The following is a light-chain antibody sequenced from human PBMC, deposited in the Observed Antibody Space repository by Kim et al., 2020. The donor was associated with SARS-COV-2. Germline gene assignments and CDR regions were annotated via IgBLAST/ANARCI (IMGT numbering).Light chain of an antibody. CDR1: KLGDKY. V-gene: IGLV3-1*01. CDR3: QAWDSNIV. CDR2: QDN. Sequence: SYELTQPPSVSVSPGQTASITCSGDKLGDKYACWYQQKPGQSPVLVVYQDNKRPSGIPERFSGSKSGNTATLTISGTQAMDEADYYCQAWDSNIVFGGGTQLTVL. J-gene: IGLJ2*01.